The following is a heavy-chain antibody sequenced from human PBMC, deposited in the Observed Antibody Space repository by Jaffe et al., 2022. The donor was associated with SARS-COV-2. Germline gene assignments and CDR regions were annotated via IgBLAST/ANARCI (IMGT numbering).Heavy chain of an antibody. J-gene: IGHJ4*02. CDR1: GFTFNNYW. Sequence: EVQLVESGGGLVQPGGSLRLSCAASGFTFNNYWMTWVRQAPGKGLEWVAAVKPDGIEKYYVDSVKGRFTISRDNTKNSLYLQMNSLRVEDTAVYYCARGRVGASGWGQGTLVTVSS. CDR2: VKPDGIEK. CDR3: ARGRVGASG. D-gene: IGHD1-26*01. V-gene: IGHV3-7*03.